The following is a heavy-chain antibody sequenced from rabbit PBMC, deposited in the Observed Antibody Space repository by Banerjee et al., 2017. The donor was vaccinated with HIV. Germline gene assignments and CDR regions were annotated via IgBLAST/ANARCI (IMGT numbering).Heavy chain of an antibody. CDR1: GFSFSSSYW. CDR3: ARDLAAIIGWNFGL. Sequence: QEQLEESGGDLVKPEGSLTLTCTASGFSFSSSYWICWVRQAPGKGLEWIACINTSSGNTVYATWAKGRFTISKTSSTTVTLQMTSLTAADTATYFCARDLAAIIGWNFGLWGPGTLVTVS. CDR2: INTSSGNT. J-gene: IGHJ4*01. D-gene: IGHD1-1*01. V-gene: IGHV1S45*01.